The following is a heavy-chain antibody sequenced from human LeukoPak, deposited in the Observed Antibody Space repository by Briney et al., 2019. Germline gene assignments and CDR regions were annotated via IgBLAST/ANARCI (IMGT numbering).Heavy chain of an antibody. D-gene: IGHD1-26*01. CDR3: ARDSGSYAYDDAFDI. V-gene: IGHV1-18*01. CDR2: ISAYNGNT. J-gene: IGHJ3*02. CDR1: GYTFTSYG. Sequence: ASVKVSCKASGYTFTSYGISWVRQAPGQGLEWMGWISAYNGNTNYAQKLQGRVTMTTDTSTSTAYMELSSLRSEDTAVYYCARDSGSYAYDDAFDIWGQGTMVTVSS.